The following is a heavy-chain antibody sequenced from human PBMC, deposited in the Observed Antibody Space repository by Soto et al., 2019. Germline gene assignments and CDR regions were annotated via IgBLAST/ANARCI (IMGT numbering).Heavy chain of an antibody. J-gene: IGHJ6*02. D-gene: IGHD5-12*01. CDR1: GYTFTGYY. V-gene: IGHV1-2*02. Sequence: GASVKVSCKASGYTFTGYYMHWVRQAPGQGLEWMGWINPNSGGTNYAQKFQGRVTMTRDTSISTAYIELSRLRSDDTAVYYCARDRGGYSGYDWGYYYYYYGMDVWGQGTTVTVSS. CDR2: INPNSGGT. CDR3: ARDRGGYSGYDWGYYYYYYGMDV.